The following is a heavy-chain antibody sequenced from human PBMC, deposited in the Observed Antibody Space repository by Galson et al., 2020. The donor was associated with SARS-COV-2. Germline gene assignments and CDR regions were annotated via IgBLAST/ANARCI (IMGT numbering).Heavy chain of an antibody. CDR3: AREGGDGPFGY. CDR2: IYYSGST. J-gene: IGHJ4*02. Sequence: ETSETLSLTCTVSGGSISSGGYYWSWIRQHPGKGLEWIGYIYYSGSTYYNPSLKSRVTISVDTSKNQFSLKLSSVTAADTAVYYCAREGGDGPFGYWGQGTLVTVSS. V-gene: IGHV4-31*03. D-gene: IGHD2-21*02. CDR1: GGSISSGGYY.